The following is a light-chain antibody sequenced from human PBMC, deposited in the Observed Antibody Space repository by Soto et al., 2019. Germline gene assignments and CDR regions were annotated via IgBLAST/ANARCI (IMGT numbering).Light chain of an antibody. J-gene: IGLJ2*01. CDR1: SGDVGGYNF. CDR2: DVS. CDR3: CSYTSSSTLVV. V-gene: IGLV2-11*01. Sequence: QSALTQPRSVSGSPGQSVTISCTGASGDVGGYNFVSWYQQHPGKAPTLMIFDVSQRPSGVPDRFSGSKSGNTASLTISGLQAEDEADYYCCSYTSSSTLVVFGGGTKLTVL.